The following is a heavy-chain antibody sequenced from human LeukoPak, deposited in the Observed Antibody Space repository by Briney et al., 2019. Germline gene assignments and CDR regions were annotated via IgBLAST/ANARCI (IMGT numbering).Heavy chain of an antibody. Sequence: GASVKVSCKSSGSTFTTCAMQWVRQARGQRLEWMGRIVVGSGATNSAQKFQDRVTFTRDMSTGTAYMELSSLKSEDTAVYYCAAIWGSSWSSFDYWGQGTLVTVSS. CDR1: GSTFTTCA. V-gene: IGHV1-58*02. J-gene: IGHJ4*02. CDR2: IVVGSGAT. D-gene: IGHD6-13*01. CDR3: AAIWGSSWSSFDY.